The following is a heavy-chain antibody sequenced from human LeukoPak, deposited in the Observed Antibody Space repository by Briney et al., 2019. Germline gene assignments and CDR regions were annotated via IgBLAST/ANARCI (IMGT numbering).Heavy chain of an antibody. V-gene: IGHV1-18*01. CDR2: INPYNGNR. Sequence: AASVKVSCRTSGYRFITFGINWVRQAPGQGLEWMGWINPYNGNRYYAKKFQDRFNMTTDTSTSTVYLELQTLTSDDTAIYYCARFQASEFRGFDHWGQGTLITVSS. CDR3: ARFQASEFRGFDH. J-gene: IGHJ4*02. D-gene: IGHD3-10*01. CDR1: GYRFITFG.